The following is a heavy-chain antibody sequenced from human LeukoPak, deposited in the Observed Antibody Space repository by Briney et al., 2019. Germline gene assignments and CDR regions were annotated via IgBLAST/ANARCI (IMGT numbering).Heavy chain of an antibody. D-gene: IGHD2/OR15-2a*01. CDR1: GFTFSSYS. V-gene: IGHV3-48*01. CDR2: ISSSSSTI. Sequence: PGGSLRLSCAASGFTFSSYSMDWVRQAPGKGLEWVSYISSSSSTIYYADSVKGRFTISRDNAKNSLYLQMNSLRADDTAVYYCARAWNSYFDYWGQGTLVTVSS. J-gene: IGHJ4*02. CDR3: ARAWNSYFDY.